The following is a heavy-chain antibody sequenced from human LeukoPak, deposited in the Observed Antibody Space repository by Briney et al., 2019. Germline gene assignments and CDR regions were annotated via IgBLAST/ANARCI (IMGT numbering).Heavy chain of an antibody. D-gene: IGHD3-10*01. J-gene: IGHJ1*01. V-gene: IGHV3-23*01. CDR2: ISSGGGYT. Sequence: GGSLRLSCAASGFTFSNYAMSWVRQAPRKGLEWVSAISSGGGYTYYADSVKGRFTISRDNSKNTIYLQMNSLRAEDTAVYYCARDSQYYGSGKQYFQHWGQGTLVTASS. CDR3: ARDSQYYGSGKQYFQH. CDR1: GFTFSNYA.